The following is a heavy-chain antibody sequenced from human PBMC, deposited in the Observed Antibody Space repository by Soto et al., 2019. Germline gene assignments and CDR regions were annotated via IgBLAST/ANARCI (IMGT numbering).Heavy chain of an antibody. Sequence: GGSLRLSCAASGFTFSSYSMNWVRQAPGKGLEWVSSISSSSSYIYYADSVKGRFTISRDNAKNSLYLQMNSLRAEDTAVYYCARPPAGYCSSTSCYEYYFDYSGQGTLVTVSS. CDR2: ISSSSSYI. J-gene: IGHJ4*02. V-gene: IGHV3-21*01. D-gene: IGHD2-2*03. CDR3: ARPPAGYCSSTSCYEYYFDY. CDR1: GFTFSSYS.